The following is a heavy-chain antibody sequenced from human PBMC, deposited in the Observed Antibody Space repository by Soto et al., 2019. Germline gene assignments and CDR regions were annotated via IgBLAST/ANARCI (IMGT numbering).Heavy chain of an antibody. CDR3: ARGEKCGGDCYSFDS. CDR2: IKQDGGER. CDR1: GFTFSNYW. Sequence: GGSLRLSCAASGFTFSNYWMSWVRQAPGKGLEWVVNIKQDGGERYYVDSVKGRFTISRDNAKNSLYLQMNSLRVEDTAVYYCARGEKCGGDCYSFDSWGQGTLVTVSS. J-gene: IGHJ4*02. V-gene: IGHV3-7*03. D-gene: IGHD2-21*02.